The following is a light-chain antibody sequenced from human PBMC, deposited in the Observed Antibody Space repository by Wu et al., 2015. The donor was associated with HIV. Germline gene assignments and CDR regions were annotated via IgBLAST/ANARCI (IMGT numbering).Light chain of an antibody. Sequence: EIVLTQSPGTLSLSPGERVTLSCRASQSVSSGYLAWYQQKPGQAPRLLIYATSKRAAGISDRFSGGGSGTDFTLTISRLEPDDFAVYYCQLYGPSPRFTFGPGTRVDL. J-gene: IGKJ3*01. CDR1: QSVSSGY. V-gene: IGKV3-20*01. CDR3: QLYGPSPRFT. CDR2: ATS.